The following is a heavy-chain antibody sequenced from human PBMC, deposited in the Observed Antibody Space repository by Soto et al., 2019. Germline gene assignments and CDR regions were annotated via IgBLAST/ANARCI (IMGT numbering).Heavy chain of an antibody. V-gene: IGHV1-2*04. J-gene: IGHJ4*02. CDR2: IIPNSGAT. CDR1: GCTFTRYS. D-gene: IGHD2-8*01. Sequence: APVKVSSKASGCTFTRYSIYSVRLAPGQGLEWMGWIIPNSGATHYAQKCQGWVTMTRDTSTGTAYMDLSRLKSDDIAVYYGAREGPCKSVDNWGQGTLVTVSS. CDR3: AREGPCKSVDN.